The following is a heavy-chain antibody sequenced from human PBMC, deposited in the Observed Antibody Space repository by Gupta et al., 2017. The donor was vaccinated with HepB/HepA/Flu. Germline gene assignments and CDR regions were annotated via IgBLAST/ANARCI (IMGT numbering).Heavy chain of an antibody. CDR1: GGYISGYY. CDR2: IHYSGST. D-gene: IGHD4-17*01. J-gene: IGHJ4*02. Sequence: QVQLQESGPRLVKPSETLSLTCTVSGGYISGYYWTWIRQPPGKGLEYIGFIHYSGSTNYNPSLKSRLTISVYTSKNQFSLKLSSVTAADTAVYYCARHTDYGVKSEPLDYWGQGTLVTVSS. CDR3: ARHTDYGVKSEPLDY. V-gene: IGHV4-59*08.